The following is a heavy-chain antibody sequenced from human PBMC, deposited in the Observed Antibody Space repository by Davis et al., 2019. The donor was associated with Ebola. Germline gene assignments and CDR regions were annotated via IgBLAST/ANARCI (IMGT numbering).Heavy chain of an antibody. D-gene: IGHD6-13*01. Sequence: GESLKISCKGSGYSFTSYWIGWVRQMPGKGLEWMGIIYPGDSDTRYSPSFQGQVTISADKSISTAYLQWSSLKASDTAMYYCARRVGSSWPNNWFDPWGQGTLVTVSS. V-gene: IGHV5-51*01. J-gene: IGHJ5*02. CDR3: ARRVGSSWPNNWFDP. CDR1: GYSFTSYW. CDR2: IYPGDSDT.